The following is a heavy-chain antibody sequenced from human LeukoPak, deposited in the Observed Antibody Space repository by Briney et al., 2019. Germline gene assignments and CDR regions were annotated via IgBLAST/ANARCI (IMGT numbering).Heavy chain of an antibody. CDR3: ARDEWLLGFFDC. D-gene: IGHD3-3*01. Sequence: WASVKVSCKASGGTFSSYAISWVRQAPGQGREWMGGIIPIFGTANYAQKFQGRVTITTDESTSTAYMELSSLRSEDTAVYYCARDEWLLGFFDCWGQGTLVTVSS. V-gene: IGHV1-69*05. CDR1: GGTFSSYA. CDR2: IIPIFGTA. J-gene: IGHJ4*02.